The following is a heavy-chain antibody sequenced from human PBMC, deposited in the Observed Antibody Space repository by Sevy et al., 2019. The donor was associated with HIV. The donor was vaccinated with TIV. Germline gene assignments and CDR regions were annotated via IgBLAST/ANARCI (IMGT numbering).Heavy chain of an antibody. CDR2: ISGSGGST. D-gene: IGHD3-10*01. CDR1: GFTFSTYA. Sequence: WGSLRLSCAASGFTFSTYAMTWVRQAPGKGLEWVSVISGSGGSTYYADSVKGRFTISRDNSKNTLYLQMNSLRAEDTAVYYCAKDRVSGTYYTGDFDYWGQGTLVTVSS. CDR3: AKDRVSGTYYTGDFDY. V-gene: IGHV3-23*01. J-gene: IGHJ4*02.